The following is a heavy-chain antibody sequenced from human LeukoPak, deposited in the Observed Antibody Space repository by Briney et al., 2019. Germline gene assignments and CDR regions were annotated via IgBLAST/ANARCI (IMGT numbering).Heavy chain of an antibody. CDR2: ISYDGSNK. Sequence: GGSLRLSCAASGFTFSSYAMHWVRQAPGKGLEWVAVISYDGSNKYYADSVKGRFTISRDNSKNTLYLQMNGLRAEDTAVYYCARDSVEMATILTAFDYWGQGTLVTASS. CDR1: GFTFSSYA. D-gene: IGHD5-24*01. V-gene: IGHV3-30*04. CDR3: ARDSVEMATILTAFDY. J-gene: IGHJ4*02.